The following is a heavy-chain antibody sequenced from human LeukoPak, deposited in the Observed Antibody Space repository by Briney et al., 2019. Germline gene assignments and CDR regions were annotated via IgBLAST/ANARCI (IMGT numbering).Heavy chain of an antibody. D-gene: IGHD3-3*01. CDR2: IYYSGST. CDR1: GGPISSYY. CDR3: AITTYYDFWSGNSDAFDI. V-gene: IGHV4-59*08. Sequence: PSETLSLTCTVSGGPISSYYWSWIRQPPGKGLEWIGYIYYSGSTNYNPSLKSRVTISVDTSKNQFSLKLSSVTAADTAVYYCAITTYYDFWSGNSDAFDIWGQGTMVTVSS. J-gene: IGHJ3*02.